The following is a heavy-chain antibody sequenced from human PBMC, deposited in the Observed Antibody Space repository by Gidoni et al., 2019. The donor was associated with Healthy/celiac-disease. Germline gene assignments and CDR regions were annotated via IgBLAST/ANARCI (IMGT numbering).Heavy chain of an antibody. CDR3: ARDFARGAYYFDY. CDR1: GFTVSSNY. V-gene: IGHV3-53*02. Sequence: EVQLVETGGGLIQPGGSLRLSCAASGFTVSSNYMSWVRQAPGKGLEWVSVIYSGGSTYYADSVKGRFTISRDNSKNTLYLQMNSLRAEDTAVYYCARDFARGAYYFDYWGQGTLVTVSS. J-gene: IGHJ4*02. D-gene: IGHD3-10*01. CDR2: IYSGGST.